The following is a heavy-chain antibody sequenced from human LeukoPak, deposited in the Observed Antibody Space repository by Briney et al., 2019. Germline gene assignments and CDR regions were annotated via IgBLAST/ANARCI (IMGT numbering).Heavy chain of an antibody. CDR1: GFTSSSYS. D-gene: IGHD4-17*01. V-gene: IGHV3-48*04. CDR2: ISSSSSTI. CDR3: ARDVSSYGDYGDAFDI. Sequence: GGSLRLSCAASGFTSSSYSMNWVRQAPGKGLEWVSYISSSSSTIYYADSVKGRFTISRDNAKNSLYLQMNSLRAEDTAVYYCARDVSSYGDYGDAFDIWGQGTMVTVSS. J-gene: IGHJ3*02.